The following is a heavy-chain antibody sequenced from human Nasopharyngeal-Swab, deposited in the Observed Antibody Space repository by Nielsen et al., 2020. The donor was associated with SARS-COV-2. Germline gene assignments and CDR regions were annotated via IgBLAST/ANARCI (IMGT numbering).Heavy chain of an antibody. J-gene: IGHJ2*01. D-gene: IGHD2-8*01. CDR2: IYYSGST. CDR1: GGSISSYY. Sequence: SETLSLTCTVSGGSISSYYWSWIRQPPGKGLEWIGYIYYSGSTNYNPSLKSRVTISVDTSQNQFSLKLSSVTAADTAVYYCARGCRYCTPKMCFDLWGRRTLVTVSS. CDR3: ARGCRYCTPKMCFDL. V-gene: IGHV4-59*01.